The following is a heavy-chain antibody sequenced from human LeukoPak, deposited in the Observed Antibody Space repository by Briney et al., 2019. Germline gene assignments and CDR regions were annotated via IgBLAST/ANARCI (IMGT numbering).Heavy chain of an antibody. CDR3: ASGGMNYYDSSGYYYFDY. CDR1: GFTFSSYS. Sequence: GGSLRLSGAASGFTFSSYSLNWVRQAPGKGLEWVSSISGSSSYIYYAESVKGRFTISRHNAKNSLYLQMNSLRAEDTAVYYCASGGMNYYDSSGYYYFDYWGQGTLVTVSS. CDR2: ISGSSSYI. V-gene: IGHV3-21*01. J-gene: IGHJ4*02. D-gene: IGHD3-22*01.